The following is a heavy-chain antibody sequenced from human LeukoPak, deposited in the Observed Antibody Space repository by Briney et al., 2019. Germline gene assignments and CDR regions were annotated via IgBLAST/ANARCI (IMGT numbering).Heavy chain of an antibody. J-gene: IGHJ4*02. Sequence: GGSLRLSCAASGFPFAPFWMTWVRQAPGKGPEFVATMNRDGSEVAYGNSVRGRFTISRDNAKNSLYLQMYSLRAEDTAVYYCAKGPRGYDSYYFDYWGQGALVTVSS. V-gene: IGHV3-7*05. CDR1: GFPFAPFW. D-gene: IGHD5-12*01. CDR2: MNRDGSEV. CDR3: AKGPRGYDSYYFDY.